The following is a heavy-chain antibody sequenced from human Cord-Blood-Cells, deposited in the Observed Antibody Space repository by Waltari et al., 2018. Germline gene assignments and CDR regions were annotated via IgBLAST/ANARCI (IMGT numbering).Heavy chain of an antibody. V-gene: IGHV3-48*03. CDR2: ISSSGSTI. Sequence: EVQLVESGGGSVQPGGCLRLSCAASGFTFGSYELTWVRQAPGKGLEWVSYISSSGSTIYYADSVKGRFTISRDNAKNSLYLQMNSLRAEDTAVYYCARMPPTADAFDIWGQGTMVTVSS. CDR1: GFTFGSYE. D-gene: IGHD2-2*01. J-gene: IGHJ3*02. CDR3: ARMPPTADAFDI.